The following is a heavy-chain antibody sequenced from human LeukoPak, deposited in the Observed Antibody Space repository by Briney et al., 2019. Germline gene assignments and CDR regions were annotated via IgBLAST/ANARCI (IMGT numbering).Heavy chain of an antibody. J-gene: IGHJ4*02. V-gene: IGHV4-34*01. CDR3: ARTPLLWFGELLGYFDY. Sequence: SETLSLTCAVYGGSFSGYYWSWIRQPPGKGLEWIGEINHSGSTYYNPSLKSRVTISVDTSKNQFSLKLSSVTAADTAVYYCARTPLLWFGELLGYFDYWGQGTLVTVSS. D-gene: IGHD3-10*01. CDR2: INHSGST. CDR1: GGSFSGYY.